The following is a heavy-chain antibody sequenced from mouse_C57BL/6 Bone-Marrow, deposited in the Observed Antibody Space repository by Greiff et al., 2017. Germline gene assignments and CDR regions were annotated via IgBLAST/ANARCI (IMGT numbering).Heavy chain of an antibody. D-gene: IGHD2-12*01. V-gene: IGHV5-4*01. J-gene: IGHJ2*01. CDR3: AEDGGSYYSYYFDY. Sequence: EVLGVESGGGLVKPGGSLKLSCAVSGFTFSSYAMSWVRQTPEKRLEWVATISDGGSCTYYPDNVKGRFTISRDNAKHNLYLQMSHLKSEDTAVYYCAEDGGSYYSYYFDYWGQGTTLTVSS. CDR1: GFTFSSYA. CDR2: ISDGGSCT.